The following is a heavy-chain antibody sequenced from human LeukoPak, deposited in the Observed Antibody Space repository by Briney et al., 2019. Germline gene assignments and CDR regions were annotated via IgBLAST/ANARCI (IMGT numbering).Heavy chain of an antibody. CDR3: AREWEVPAATVDY. Sequence: PGGSLRLSCAASGFTFSSYWMSWVRQAPGQGLEWVANIKQDGGAKYYVDSVKGRFTISRDNAKNSLYLQMNSLRAEDTAVYYCAREWEVPAATVDYWGQGTVVTVSS. J-gene: IGHJ4*02. CDR1: GFTFSSYW. D-gene: IGHD2-2*01. CDR2: IKQDGGAK. V-gene: IGHV3-7*01.